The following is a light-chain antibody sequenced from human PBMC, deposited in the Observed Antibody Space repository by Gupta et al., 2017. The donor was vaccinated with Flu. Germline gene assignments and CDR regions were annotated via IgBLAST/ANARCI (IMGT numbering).Light chain of an antibody. J-gene: IGLJ2*01. Sequence: ASVSGSPGQSITISCTGTSSDVGGYNYVSWYQQHPGKAPKLMIYEVNNRPSGVSNRFSGSKSGNTASLTISGLQAEDEADYYCRSYTSSSTLVFGGGTKLTVL. CDR3: RSYTSSSTLV. CDR2: EVN. CDR1: SSDVGGYNY. V-gene: IGLV2-14*01.